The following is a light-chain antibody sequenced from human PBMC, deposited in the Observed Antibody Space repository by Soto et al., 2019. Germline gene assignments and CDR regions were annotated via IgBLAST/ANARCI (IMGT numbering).Light chain of an antibody. CDR3: AAWDGSLSGVV. CDR2: TNS. V-gene: IGLV1-47*02. CDR1: SSNIGNNY. J-gene: IGLJ3*02. Sequence: QSVLTQPPSASGTPGQRVTISCSGGSSNIGNNYVYWYQQLPRTAPKLLIYTNSQRPSGVPDRFSGSKSGTSASLAISGRRSEDEADYYCAAWDGSLSGVVFGGGTQLTGL.